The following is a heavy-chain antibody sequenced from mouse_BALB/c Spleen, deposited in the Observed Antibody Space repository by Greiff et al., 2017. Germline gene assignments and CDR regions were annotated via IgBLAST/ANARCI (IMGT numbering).Heavy chain of an antibody. D-gene: IGHD4-1*01. CDR2: ISSGGSYT. J-gene: IGHJ3*01. CDR1: GFTFSSYG. CDR3: ARPLTGTTPFAY. V-gene: IGHV5-6*01. Sequence: EVQLVESGGDLVKPGGSLKLSCAASGFTFSSYGMSWVRQTPDKRLEWVATISSGGSYTYYPDSVKGRFTISRDNAKNTLYLQMSSLKSEDTAMYYCARPLTGTTPFAYWGQGTLVTVSA.